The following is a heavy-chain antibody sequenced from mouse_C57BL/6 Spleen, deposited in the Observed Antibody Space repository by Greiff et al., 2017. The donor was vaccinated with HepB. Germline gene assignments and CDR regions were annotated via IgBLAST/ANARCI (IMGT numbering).Heavy chain of an antibody. CDR3: ASVDGYYEGYFDY. V-gene: IGHV5-17*01. D-gene: IGHD2-3*01. Sequence: VKVVESGGGLVKPGGSLKLSCAASGFTFSDYGMHWVRQAPEKGLEWVAYISSASSTIYYADTVKGRFTISRDNAKTTPYLQMTSLRSEDTAMYYCASVDGYYEGYFDYWGQGTTLTVSS. J-gene: IGHJ2*01. CDR2: ISSASSTI. CDR1: GFTFSDYG.